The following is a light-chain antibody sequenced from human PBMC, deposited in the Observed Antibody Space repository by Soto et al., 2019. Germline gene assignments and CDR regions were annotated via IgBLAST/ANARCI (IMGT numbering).Light chain of an antibody. CDR3: CLYAGSSTLEV. V-gene: IGLV2-23*02. J-gene: IGLJ3*02. Sequence: QSVLTQPASVSGSPGQSITISCTGTSSDVGSYNLVSWYQQHPGKAPKLMIYEVSKRPSGVSNRFSGSKSGNTASLTISGLQAEDEADYYCCLYAGSSTLEVFGGGTKLTVL. CDR1: SSDVGSYNL. CDR2: EVS.